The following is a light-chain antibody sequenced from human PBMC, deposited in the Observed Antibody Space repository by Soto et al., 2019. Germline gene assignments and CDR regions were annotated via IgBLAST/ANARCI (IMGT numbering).Light chain of an antibody. CDR2: AAS. Sequence: EIVLTQSPGALSLSPGDRATLSCWASESIGDYLAWYQQRPGQAPRLLIYAASRRASGTPHRFSGSGSERAFTLAISGLEPADFGVYYCQQYVTSPSITCSQGTRLESK. CDR1: ESIGDY. CDR3: QQYVTSPSIT. J-gene: IGKJ5*01. V-gene: IGKV3-20*01.